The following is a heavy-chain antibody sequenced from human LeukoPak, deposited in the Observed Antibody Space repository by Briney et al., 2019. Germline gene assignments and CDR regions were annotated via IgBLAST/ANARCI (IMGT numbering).Heavy chain of an antibody. D-gene: IGHD3-3*01. J-gene: IGHJ4*02. CDR1: GFTFSSYW. CDR3: AAGVSLYY. V-gene: IGHV3-74*01. Sequence: GGSLRLSCEASGFTFSSYWMHWVRQAPGKGLVWVSRINTDERSTSYADSVRGRFTIFRDNAKNTLYLQMNSLRAEDTAVYYCAAGVSLYYWGQGTLVTVSS. CDR2: INTDERST.